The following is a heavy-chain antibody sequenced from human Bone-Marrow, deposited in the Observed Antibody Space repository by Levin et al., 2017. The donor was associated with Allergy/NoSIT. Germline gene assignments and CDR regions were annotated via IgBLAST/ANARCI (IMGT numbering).Heavy chain of an antibody. J-gene: IGHJ4*02. Sequence: ASVKVSCKASGYTFTSYDINWVRQATGQGLEWMGWMNPNSGNTGYAQKFQGRVTMTRNTSISTAYMELSSLRSEDTAVYYCACTSGVGSGRGYYFDYWGQGTLVTVSS. V-gene: IGHV1-8*01. D-gene: IGHD3-10*01. CDR3: ACTSGVGSGRGYYFDY. CDR2: MNPNSGNT. CDR1: GYTFTSYD.